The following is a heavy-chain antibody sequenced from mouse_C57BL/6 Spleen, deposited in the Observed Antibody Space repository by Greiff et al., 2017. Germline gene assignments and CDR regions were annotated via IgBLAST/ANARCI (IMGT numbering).Heavy chain of an antibody. CDR3: AYDYYAMDY. J-gene: IGHJ4*01. CDR1: GYTFTSYW. CDR2: IDPNSGNT. V-gene: IGHV1-62-3*01. Sequence: QVQLQQPGAELVKPGASVKLSCKASGYTFTSYWMHWVKQRPGRGLEWIGRIDPNSGNTYYNEKFKGKATLTADKSSSTAYMELRSLTSEDSAVYFCAYDYYAMDYWGQGTSVTVSS.